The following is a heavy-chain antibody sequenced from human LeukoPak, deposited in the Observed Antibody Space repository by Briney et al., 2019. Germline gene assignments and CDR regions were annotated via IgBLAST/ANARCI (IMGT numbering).Heavy chain of an antibody. CDR1: GFTFSSYA. V-gene: IGHV3-23*01. Sequence: PGGYLRLSCAASGFTFSSYAMSWVRQAPGRGLEWCSAISGSGSSTHYGDSVKGRFTISRDNSRNTLYLQLNRLRAEDTAVYYCAKLLRGVIVPYFDYWGQGTLVTVSS. CDR2: ISGSGSST. CDR3: AKLLRGVIVPYFDY. D-gene: IGHD3-10*01. J-gene: IGHJ4*02.